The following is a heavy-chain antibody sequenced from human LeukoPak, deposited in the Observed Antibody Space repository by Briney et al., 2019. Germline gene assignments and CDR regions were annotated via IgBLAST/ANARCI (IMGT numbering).Heavy chain of an antibody. Sequence: GGSLRLSCAASGFTFRSYAMSWVRQAPGKGLEWVSAISGSGGSTYYADSVKGRFTISRDNSKNTLYLQMNSLRAEDTAVYYCAKGFAVAGTGYYYYGMDVWGQGTTVTVSS. CDR1: GFTFRSYA. CDR3: AKGFAVAGTGYYYYGMDV. J-gene: IGHJ6*02. CDR2: ISGSGGST. D-gene: IGHD6-19*01. V-gene: IGHV3-23*01.